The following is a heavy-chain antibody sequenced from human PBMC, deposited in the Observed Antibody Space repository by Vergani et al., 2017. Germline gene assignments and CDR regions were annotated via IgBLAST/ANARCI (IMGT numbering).Heavy chain of an antibody. CDR3: ARDRPTTVSTPWNYMDV. Sequence: QLQLQESGPGLVKPSETLSLTCTVSGGSISSSSYYWGWIRQPPGKGLEWIGYIYYSGSTNYNPSLKSRVTISVDTSKNQFSLKLSSVTAADTAVYYCARDRPTTVSTPWNYMDVWGKGTTVTVSS. J-gene: IGHJ6*03. CDR1: GGSISSSSYY. V-gene: IGHV4-61*05. D-gene: IGHD4-23*01. CDR2: IYYSGST.